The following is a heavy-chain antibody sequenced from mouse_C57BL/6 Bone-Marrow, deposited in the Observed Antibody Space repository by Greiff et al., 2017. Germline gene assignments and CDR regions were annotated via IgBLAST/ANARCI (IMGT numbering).Heavy chain of an antibody. CDR2: IDPSDSET. V-gene: IGHV1-52*01. J-gene: IGHJ2*01. D-gene: IGHD2-12*01. CDR1: GYTFTSYW. Sequence: VQLQQPGAELVRPGSSVKLSCKASGYTFTSYWMHWVKQRPIQGLEWIGNIDPSDSETPYNQKFKDKATMTVDKSSSTAYMQLSSLTSEDSAVYHCASSGLLYDFEYWGQGTTLTVSS. CDR3: ASSGLLYDFEY.